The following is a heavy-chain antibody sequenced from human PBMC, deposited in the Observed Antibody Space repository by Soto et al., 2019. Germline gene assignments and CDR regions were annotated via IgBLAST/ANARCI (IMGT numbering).Heavy chain of an antibody. D-gene: IGHD3-22*01. CDR3: ARHYYDSSGYYSYFDY. V-gene: IGHV4-39*01. Sequence: SETLSLTCTVSGGSISSSSYYWGWIRQPPGKGLEWIGSIYYSGSTYYNPSLKIRVTISVDTSKNQFSLKLSSVTAADTAVYYCARHYYDSSGYYSYFDYWGQGTLVTVSS. CDR1: GGSISSSSYY. CDR2: IYYSGST. J-gene: IGHJ4*02.